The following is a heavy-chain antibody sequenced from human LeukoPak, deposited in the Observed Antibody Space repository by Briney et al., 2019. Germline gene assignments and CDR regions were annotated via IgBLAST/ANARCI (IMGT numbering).Heavy chain of an antibody. D-gene: IGHD1-26*01. Sequence: GGSLRLSCAASGFTFSSYSMNWVRQAPGKGLEWVSHITASGTAMFYADSVEGRFTISRDNAKNSLYLQMNSLRDEDTAVYYCASSGSYRFDYWGQGTLVTVSS. CDR2: ITASGTAM. CDR3: ASSGSYRFDY. V-gene: IGHV3-48*02. J-gene: IGHJ4*02. CDR1: GFTFSSYS.